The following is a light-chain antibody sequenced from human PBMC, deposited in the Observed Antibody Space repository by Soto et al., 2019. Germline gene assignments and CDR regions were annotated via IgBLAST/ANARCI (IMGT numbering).Light chain of an antibody. CDR1: QSVTTN. CDR2: DAS. Sequence: VVRTPSAATLSVSPGERVTFSCRASQSVTTNLAWYQHKPGQSPRLLISDASTGASGVPDKFTGSGSGTDFSLTITRLEPEDSATYFCQQYDSTPRTFGRGTKVDIK. CDR3: QQYDSTPRT. V-gene: IGKV3D-15*01. J-gene: IGKJ3*01.